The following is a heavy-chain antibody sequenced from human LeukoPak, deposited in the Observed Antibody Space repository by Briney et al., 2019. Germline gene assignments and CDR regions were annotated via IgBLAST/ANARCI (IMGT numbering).Heavy chain of an antibody. CDR2: ISWNSGSI. CDR3: AKGAFTMIVLRDAFDI. V-gene: IGHV3-9*01. CDR1: GFTFDDYA. Sequence: HPGRSLRLSCAASGFTFDDYAMHWVRQAPGKGLEWVSGISWNSGSIGYADSVKGRFTISRDNAKNSLYLQMNSLRAEDTALYYCAKGAFTMIVLRDAFDIWGQGTTVTASS. J-gene: IGHJ3*02. D-gene: IGHD3-22*01.